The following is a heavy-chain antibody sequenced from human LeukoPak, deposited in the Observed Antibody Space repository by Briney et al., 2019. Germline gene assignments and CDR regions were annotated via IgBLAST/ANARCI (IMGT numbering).Heavy chain of an antibody. CDR3: AKGPRSVVPAAIGDY. Sequence: PGGSLRLACAASGFTFSSYAMSWVRQAPGRGLEWVSAISGSGGSTYYADSVKGRFTISRDNSKNTLYLQMNSLRAEDTAVYYCAKGPRSVVPAAIGDYWGQGTLVTVSS. D-gene: IGHD2-2*01. CDR1: GFTFSSYA. CDR2: ISGSGGST. V-gene: IGHV3-23*01. J-gene: IGHJ4*02.